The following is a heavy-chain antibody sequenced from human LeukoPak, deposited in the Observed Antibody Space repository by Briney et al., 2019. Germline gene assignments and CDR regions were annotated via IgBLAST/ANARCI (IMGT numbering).Heavy chain of an antibody. D-gene: IGHD3-16*02. Sequence: TGGSPRLSCAASGFTFSSYAMSWVRQAPGKGLEWVSAISGSGGSTYYADSVKGRFTISRDNSKNTLYLQMNSLRAEDTAVYYCAKDATDYVWGSYRSDWGQGTLVTVSS. CDR1: GFTFSSYA. V-gene: IGHV3-23*01. CDR3: AKDATDYVWGSYRSD. J-gene: IGHJ4*02. CDR2: ISGSGGST.